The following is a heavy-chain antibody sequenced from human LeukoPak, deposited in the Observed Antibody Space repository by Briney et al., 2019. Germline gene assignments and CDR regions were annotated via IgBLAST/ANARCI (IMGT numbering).Heavy chain of an antibody. CDR2: RYYSATT. V-gene: IGHV4-61*01. Sequence: KPSETLSFTCTVSGDSVSCGSYYWRWIRQPPGKGLGMIGYRYYSATTNFDPSLKSRVTISVDTSKNQFSLNLSSVTAADTALYYCARGGRDGYPLFDSWGEGTLVTVSS. D-gene: IGHD5-24*01. CDR3: ARGGRDGYPLFDS. CDR1: GDSVSCGSYY. J-gene: IGHJ4*02.